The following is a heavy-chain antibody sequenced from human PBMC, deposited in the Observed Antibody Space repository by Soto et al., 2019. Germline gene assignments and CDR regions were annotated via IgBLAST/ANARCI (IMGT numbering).Heavy chain of an antibody. D-gene: IGHD6-13*01. Sequence: QVTVKESGPVLVKPTETLTLTCTVSGFSLSNAGLGVSWIRQPPWKALEWLAHIFSNDEKSYSTSLKSRLTISKGTSKSQVVLTMTNMDPVDTATYYCASTYSSSWYWFDHWGQGTMVTVSS. J-gene: IGHJ5*02. CDR3: ASTYSSSWYWFDH. CDR2: IFSNDEK. V-gene: IGHV2-26*04. CDR1: GFSLSNAGLG.